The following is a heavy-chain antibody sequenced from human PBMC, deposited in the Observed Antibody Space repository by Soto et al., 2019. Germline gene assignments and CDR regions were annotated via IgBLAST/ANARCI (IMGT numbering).Heavy chain of an antibody. V-gene: IGHV3-21*01. CDR1: GFTFTRYS. CDR3: AREGYYDFWSGPSQPAGMDV. J-gene: IGHJ6*02. D-gene: IGHD3-3*01. CDR2: ISSTTNYI. Sequence: LRLSCAASGFTFTRYSMNWVRQAPGKGLEWVSSISSTTNYIYYGDSMKGRFTISRDNSKNTLYLQMNSLRAEDTAVYYCAREGYYDFWSGPSQPAGMDVWGQGTTVTVSS.